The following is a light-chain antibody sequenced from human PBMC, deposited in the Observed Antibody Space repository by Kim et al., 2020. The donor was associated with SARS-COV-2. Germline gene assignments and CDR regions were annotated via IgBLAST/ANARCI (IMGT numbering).Light chain of an antibody. J-gene: IGKJ4*01. CDR3: QQYGSSPPVT. Sequence: SPGERATLSCRAGQSVSSSYLAWYQQKPGKAPRLLIYGASSRATGIPDRFSGSGSGTDFTLTISRLEPEDFAVYYCQQYGSSPPVTFGGGTKLEI. CDR2: GAS. V-gene: IGKV3-20*01. CDR1: QSVSSSY.